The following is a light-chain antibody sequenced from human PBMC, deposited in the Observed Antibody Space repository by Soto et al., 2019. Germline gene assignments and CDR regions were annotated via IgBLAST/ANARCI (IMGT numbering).Light chain of an antibody. CDR3: EQYGSSPQT. CDR1: QSVSSSY. V-gene: IGKV3-20*01. CDR2: GAS. Sequence: ENVLTQSPGTLALSPGEKATLSCRASQSVSSSYLAWYQQKPGHAPRLLIYGASSRATGIPDRFSGSGSGTDFTLTISRLEPEDFAVYYCEQYGSSPQTFGQGTKVDIK. J-gene: IGKJ1*01.